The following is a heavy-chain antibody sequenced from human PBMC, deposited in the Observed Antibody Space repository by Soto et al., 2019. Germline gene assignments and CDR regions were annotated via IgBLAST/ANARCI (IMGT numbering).Heavy chain of an antibody. J-gene: IGHJ4*02. V-gene: IGHV4-59*01. CDR2: IYYSGST. D-gene: IGHD6-19*01. CDR3: ARLDPGAVAVDY. Sequence: QVQLQESGPGLVKPSETLSLTCTVSGGSISSYYWSWIRQPPGKGLEWIGYIYYSGSTNYNPSLKSRVTISVGTYKNQFSLKLSSVTAADTAVYYCARLDPGAVAVDYWGQGTLVTVSS. CDR1: GGSISSYY.